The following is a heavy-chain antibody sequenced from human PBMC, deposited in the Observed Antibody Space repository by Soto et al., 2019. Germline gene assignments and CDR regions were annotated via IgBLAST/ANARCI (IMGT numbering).Heavy chain of an antibody. CDR2: ISYDGSNK. J-gene: IGHJ2*01. CDR1: GITFSSYA. CDR3: ARELWYFDL. V-gene: IGHV3-30-3*01. Sequence: QVQLVESGGGVVQPGRSLRLSCAASGITFSSYAIHWVRQAPGKGLAWVAVISYDGSNKYYADSAKGRFTISRDNSKNTLYLQMNSLRAEDTAVYYCARELWYFDLWGRGTLVTVSS.